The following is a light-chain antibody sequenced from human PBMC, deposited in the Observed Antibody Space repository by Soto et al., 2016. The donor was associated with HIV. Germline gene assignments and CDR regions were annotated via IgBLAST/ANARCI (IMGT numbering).Light chain of an antibody. J-gene: IGKJ1*01. CDR1: QSIGRF. CDR2: DAS. CDR3: HQSYNTPRS. Sequence: DIQMTQSPSSLSASVGDRVTITCRASQSIGRFLNWYQQISGKAPNLLIYDASTLQSGVPSRFSGSGSGTDFTLIISSLQPEDFATYYCHQSYNTPRSFGQGTMVEIK. V-gene: IGKV1-39*01.